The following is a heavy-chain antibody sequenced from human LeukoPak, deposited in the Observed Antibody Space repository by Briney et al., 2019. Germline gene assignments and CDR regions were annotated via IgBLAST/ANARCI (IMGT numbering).Heavy chain of an antibody. V-gene: IGHV3-74*01. CDR3: ARDPKTLGATTWEFDY. D-gene: IGHD1-26*01. Sequence: GGSLRLSCAASGNYWMHWVRQAPGKGLVWVSHINSDGSSTSYADSVKGRFTISRDNAKNTLYLQMNSLRAEDTAVYYCARDPKTLGATTWEFDYWGQGTLVTVSS. J-gene: IGHJ4*02. CDR2: INSDGSST. CDR1: GNYW.